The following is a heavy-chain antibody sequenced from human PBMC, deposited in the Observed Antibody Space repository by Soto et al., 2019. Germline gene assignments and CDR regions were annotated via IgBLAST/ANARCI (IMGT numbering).Heavy chain of an antibody. CDR1: GGSFSGYY. V-gene: IGHV4-34*01. CDR3: ARGRGPARMVRGVLDY. J-gene: IGHJ4*02. CDR2: INHSGST. Sequence: SETLSLTCAVYGGSFSGYYWSWIRQPPGKGLEWIGEINHSGSTNYNPSLKSRVTISVDTSKNQFSLKLSSVTAADTAVYYCARGRGPARMVRGVLDYWGQGTLVTVSS. D-gene: IGHD3-10*01.